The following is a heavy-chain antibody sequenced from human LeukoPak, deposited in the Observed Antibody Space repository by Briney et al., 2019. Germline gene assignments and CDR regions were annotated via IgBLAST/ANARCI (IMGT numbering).Heavy chain of an antibody. CDR2: IYSGGST. CDR3: ARGGGAYCGSDCFRAFDI. D-gene: IGHD2-21*02. Sequence: GGSLRLSCAASELTVSNSYMSWVRQAPGKGLQWVSVIYSGGSTYYADSLKGRFTISRDTSKNTLYLQMNSLRAEDTAVYYCARGGGAYCGSDCFRAFDIWGQGTMVTASS. J-gene: IGHJ3*02. CDR1: ELTVSNSY. V-gene: IGHV3-53*01.